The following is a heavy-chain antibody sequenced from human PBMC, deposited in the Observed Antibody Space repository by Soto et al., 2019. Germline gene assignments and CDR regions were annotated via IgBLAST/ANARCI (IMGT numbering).Heavy chain of an antibody. V-gene: IGHV4-34*01. CDR1: GGSFSGYY. CDR2: INHSGTI. J-gene: IGHJ6*01. Sequence: PSETLSLTCAVYGGSFSGYYWTWIRQPPGKWLEWIGEINHSGTINFNPSLKSRLTISLDTSKKHFSLKLSSLTDAPTAAYYCARADRTLVTSYSLDVWGQGPRVSVSS. D-gene: IGHD2-21*02. CDR3: ARADRTLVTSYSLDV.